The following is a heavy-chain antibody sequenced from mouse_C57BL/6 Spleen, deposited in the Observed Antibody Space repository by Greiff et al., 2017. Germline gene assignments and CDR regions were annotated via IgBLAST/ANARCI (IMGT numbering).Heavy chain of an antibody. Sequence: EVQLVESGGGLVQPGGSMKLSCAASGFTFSDAWMDWVRQSPEKGLEWVAEIRNKANNHATYYAESVKGRFTISRDDSKSSVYMQMNSLRAEDTGIYYCTREYDDVAMDYWGQGTSVTVSS. V-gene: IGHV6-6*01. D-gene: IGHD2-14*01. CDR2: IRNKANNHAT. CDR3: TREYDDVAMDY. J-gene: IGHJ4*01. CDR1: GFTFSDAW.